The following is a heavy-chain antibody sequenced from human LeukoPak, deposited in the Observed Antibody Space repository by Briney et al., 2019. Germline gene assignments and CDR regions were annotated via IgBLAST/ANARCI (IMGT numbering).Heavy chain of an antibody. D-gene: IGHD3-10*01. Sequence: PGGSLRLSCAASEFTFSSYSLNWVRQAPGKGLEWFSYISSSGSTIYYADSVKGRFTISRDNTKNSLYLQMNSLRAEDTAVYYCARGGGPGSYWGQGTLVTVSS. J-gene: IGHJ4*02. CDR1: EFTFSSYS. V-gene: IGHV3-48*04. CDR3: ARGGGPGSY. CDR2: ISSSGSTI.